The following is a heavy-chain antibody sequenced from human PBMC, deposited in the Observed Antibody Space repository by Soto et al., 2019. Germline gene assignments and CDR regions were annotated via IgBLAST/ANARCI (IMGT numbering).Heavy chain of an antibody. CDR1: GGTFSSYT. J-gene: IGHJ5*02. Sequence: QVQLVQSGAEVKKPGSSVKVSCKASGGTFSSYTISWVRQAPGQGLEWMGRIIPILGIANYAQKFQGRVTITADKSTSTAYMERSSLRSEDTAVYYCARDKLAEQGGSGSYYITDNWFDPWGQGTLVTVSS. CDR3: ARDKLAEQGGSGSYYITDNWFDP. V-gene: IGHV1-69*08. D-gene: IGHD3-10*01. CDR2: IIPILGIA.